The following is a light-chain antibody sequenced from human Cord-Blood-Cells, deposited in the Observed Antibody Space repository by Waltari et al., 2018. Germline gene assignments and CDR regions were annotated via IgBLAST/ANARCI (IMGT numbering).Light chain of an antibody. CDR2: SNN. V-gene: IGLV1-44*01. J-gene: IGLJ3*02. Sequence: QSVLTQPPSPSGTPGQRVTIPCSGSSSNIGSNTVHWYQQLPGTAPKLLIYSNNQRPSGVPDRFSGSKSGTSASLAISGLQSEDEADYYCAAWDDSLNGWVFGGGTKLTVL. CDR3: AAWDDSLNGWV. CDR1: SSNIGSNT.